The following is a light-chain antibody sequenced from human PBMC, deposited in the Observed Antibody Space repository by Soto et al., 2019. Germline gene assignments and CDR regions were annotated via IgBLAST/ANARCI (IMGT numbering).Light chain of an antibody. J-gene: IGKJ1*01. V-gene: IGKV3-15*01. CDR3: QHYNNWPPWT. Sequence: EIVLTQSPGTLSVSPGERATLSCRASQSVSSNLAWYQQKPGQAPRLLIYGASTRATGIPARFSGSGSGTEFTLTISSLQSEDFAVYYCQHYNNWPPWTFGQGNKVDIK. CDR1: QSVSSN. CDR2: GAS.